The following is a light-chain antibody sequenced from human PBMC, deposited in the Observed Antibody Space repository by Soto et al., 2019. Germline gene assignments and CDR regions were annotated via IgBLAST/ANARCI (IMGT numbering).Light chain of an antibody. CDR2: GAS. Sequence: EIVMTQSPATLAVSPGERATLSCRASQSIRTNLAWYQHKPGQAPRLLIYGASTGATGVPARFSGSGSGTEFTLTISSLEPEDFAVYYCQQRNIWPPVTFGQGTRLEIK. J-gene: IGKJ5*01. V-gene: IGKV3-15*01. CDR3: QQRNIWPPVT. CDR1: QSIRTN.